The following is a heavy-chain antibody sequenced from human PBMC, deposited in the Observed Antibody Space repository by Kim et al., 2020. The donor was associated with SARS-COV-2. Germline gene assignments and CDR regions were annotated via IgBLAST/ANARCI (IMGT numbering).Heavy chain of an antibody. D-gene: IGHD3-9*01. V-gene: IGHV4-30-4*01. Sequence: SETLSLTCNVSGGSMNSYDTCWSWNRQSPGKGLDWIGYTYYSRVTLDNPSLKSRLTISVDKSNSQFSLTLSSVTAADTAEYYCARTHENYDSSYYPWGPGTLVTVS. CDR1: GGSMNSYDTC. J-gene: IGHJ5*02. CDR2: TYYSRVT. CDR3: ARTHENYDSSYYP.